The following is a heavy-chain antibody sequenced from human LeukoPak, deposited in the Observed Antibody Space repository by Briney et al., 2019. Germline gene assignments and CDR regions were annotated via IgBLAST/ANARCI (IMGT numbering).Heavy chain of an antibody. Sequence: ASVKVSCKASGYTFTSYGIRWVRQAPGQGLEWMGWISAYNGNTNYAQKLQGRVTMTTDTSTSTAYMELRSLRSDDTAVYYCARGGGLAYCGGDCHFDYWGQGTLVTVSS. CDR3: ARGGGLAYCGGDCHFDY. D-gene: IGHD2-21*02. V-gene: IGHV1-18*01. CDR2: ISAYNGNT. CDR1: GYTFTSYG. J-gene: IGHJ4*02.